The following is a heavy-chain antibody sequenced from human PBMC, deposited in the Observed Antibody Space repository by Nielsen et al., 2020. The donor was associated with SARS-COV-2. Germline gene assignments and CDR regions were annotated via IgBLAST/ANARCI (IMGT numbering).Heavy chain of an antibody. J-gene: IGHJ4*02. CDR3: AKERLIADDYP. D-gene: IGHD6-13*01. CDR2: IRYDGSQK. V-gene: IGHV3-30*02. Sequence: GESLKISCAASGFTFSSYAMHWVRQAPDKGLEWVAFIRYDGSQKYYSDSVKGRFTISRDNSKNTLYLQMNSLRAEDTAVYYCAKERLIADDYPWGQGTLVTVSS. CDR1: GFTFSSYA.